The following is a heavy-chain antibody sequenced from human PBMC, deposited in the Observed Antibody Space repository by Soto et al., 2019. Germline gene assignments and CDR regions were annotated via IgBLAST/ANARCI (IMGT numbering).Heavy chain of an antibody. J-gene: IGHJ6*02. Sequence: SGPTLVNPTETLTLTCTVSGFSLSNARMGVSWIRQPPGKALEWLAHTFSNDEKSYSTSLKSRLTISKDTSKSQVVLTMTNMDPVDTATYYCARISPLGYYNYGMDVWGQGTTVTVSS. CDR2: TFSNDEK. CDR1: GFSLSNARMG. CDR3: ARISPLGYYNYGMDV. V-gene: IGHV2-26*01.